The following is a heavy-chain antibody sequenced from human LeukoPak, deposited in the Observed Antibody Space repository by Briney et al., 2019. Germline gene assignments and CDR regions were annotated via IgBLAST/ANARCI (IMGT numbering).Heavy chain of an antibody. J-gene: IGHJ2*01. D-gene: IGHD1-14*01. CDR2: IIPIFGTA. Sequence: GASVKVSCKASGGTFSSYAISWVRQAPGQGLEWMGRIIPIFGTANYAQKFQGRVTITTDESTSTAYMELSSLRSEDTAVYYCARDLTKYWYFDLWGRGTLVTVSS. CDR1: GGTFSSYA. CDR3: ARDLTKYWYFDL. V-gene: IGHV1-69*05.